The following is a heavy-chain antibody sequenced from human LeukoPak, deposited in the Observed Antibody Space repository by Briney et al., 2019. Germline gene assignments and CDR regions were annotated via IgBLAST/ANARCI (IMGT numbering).Heavy chain of an antibody. V-gene: IGHV3-23*01. CDR1: GFTFSSYA. CDR2: ISGSGGST. J-gene: IGHJ4*02. D-gene: IGHD4-11*01. CDR3: ARLTFGVTTGVDH. Sequence: GGSLRLSCAASGFTFSSYAMSWVRQAPGKGLEWVSAISGSGGSTYYADSVKGRFTISRDNSKNTLYLQMNSLRAEDTAVYYRARLTFGVTTGVDHWGQGTLVTVSS.